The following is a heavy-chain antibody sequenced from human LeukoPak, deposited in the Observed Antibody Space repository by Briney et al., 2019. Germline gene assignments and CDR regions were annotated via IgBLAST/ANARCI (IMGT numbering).Heavy chain of an antibody. J-gene: IGHJ4*02. CDR1: GFSVSNIY. D-gene: IGHD1-1*01. Sequence: QSGGALRLSCAASGFSVSNIYISWVRQAPGKGLVWVSRINSDGSSTSYADSVKGRFTISRDNAKNTLYLQMNSLRAEDTAVYYCATLLVQLERQAPGGYWGQGTLVTVSS. V-gene: IGHV3-74*01. CDR3: ATLLVQLERQAPGGY. CDR2: INSDGSST.